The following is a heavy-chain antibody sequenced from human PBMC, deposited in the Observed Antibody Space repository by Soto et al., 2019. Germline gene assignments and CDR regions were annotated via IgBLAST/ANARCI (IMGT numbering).Heavy chain of an antibody. CDR2: IYYSGST. J-gene: IGHJ6*02. CDR1: GGSISSGGYY. CDR3: ARTRQLVRHYYYGMDV. V-gene: IGHV4-31*03. Sequence: SETLSLTCTVSGGSISSGGYYWSWIRQHPGKGLEWIGYIYYSGSTYYNPSLKSRVTISVDTSKNQFSLKLSSVTAADTAVYYCARTRQLVRHYYYGMDVWGQGTTVTVSS. D-gene: IGHD6-13*01.